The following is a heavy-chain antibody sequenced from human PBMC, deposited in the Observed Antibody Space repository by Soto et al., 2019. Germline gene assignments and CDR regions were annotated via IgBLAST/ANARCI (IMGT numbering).Heavy chain of an antibody. D-gene: IGHD5-12*01. J-gene: IGHJ6*02. Sequence: QVQLQESGPGLVKPSQTLSLTCTVSGGSISSGGYYWSWIRQHPGKGLEWIGYIYYSGSTYYNPSLKSRVTISVDTSKNQFSLKLSSVTAADTAVYYCAREVYSGYDSLYYGMDVWGQGTTVTVSS. CDR1: GGSISSGGYY. CDR3: AREVYSGYDSLYYGMDV. CDR2: IYYSGST. V-gene: IGHV4-31*03.